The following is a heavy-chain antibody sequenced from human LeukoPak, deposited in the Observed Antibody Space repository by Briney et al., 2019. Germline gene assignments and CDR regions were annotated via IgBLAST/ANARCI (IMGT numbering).Heavy chain of an antibody. CDR3: ARRLGYCSSTSCYAYYYFDY. J-gene: IGHJ4*02. D-gene: IGHD2-2*01. CDR2: ISSSGSTI. Sequence: GGSLRLSCAASGFTFSSYEMNWVRQAPGKGLEWVSYISSSGSTIYYADSVKGRFTISGDNAKNSLYLQMNSLRAEDTAVYYCARRLGYCSSTSCYAYYYFDYWGQGTLVTVSS. V-gene: IGHV3-48*03. CDR1: GFTFSSYE.